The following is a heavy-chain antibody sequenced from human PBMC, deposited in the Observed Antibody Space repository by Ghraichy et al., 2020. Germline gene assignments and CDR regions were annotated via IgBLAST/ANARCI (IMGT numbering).Heavy chain of an antibody. CDR3: ARGRSCSSTSCYGGWFDY. V-gene: IGHV3-74*01. J-gene: IGHJ4*02. CDR2: INSDGSST. Sequence: GSLRLSCAASGFTFSNYWMHWVRQAPGKGLVWVSRINSDGSSTTYADSVKGRFTISRDNAKNTLYLQMDSLRAEDTAVYYCARGRSCSSTSCYGGWFDYWAREPWSPSPQ. CDR1: GFTFSNYW. D-gene: IGHD2-2*01.